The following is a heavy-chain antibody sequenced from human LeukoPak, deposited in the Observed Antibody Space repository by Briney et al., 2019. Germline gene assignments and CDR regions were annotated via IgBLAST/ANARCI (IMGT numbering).Heavy chain of an antibody. CDR2: IWYDGSNK. V-gene: IGHV3-33*01. CDR3: ARVKSLGELYPYY. Sequence: GRSLRLSCAASGFTFSSYGMHWVRQAPGKGLEWVAVIWYDGSNKYYADSVKGRFTISRDNSKNTLYLQMNSLRAEDTAVYYCARVKSLGELYPYYWGQGTLATVSS. CDR1: GFTFSSYG. D-gene: IGHD3-16*01. J-gene: IGHJ4*02.